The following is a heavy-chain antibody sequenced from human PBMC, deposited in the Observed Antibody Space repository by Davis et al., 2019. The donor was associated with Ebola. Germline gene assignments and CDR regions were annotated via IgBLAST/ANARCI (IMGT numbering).Heavy chain of an antibody. CDR2: IYYSGST. V-gene: IGHV4-59*01. D-gene: IGHD6-13*01. Sequence: PGGSLRLSCTVSGGSISSYYWSWIRQPPGKGLEWIGYIYYSGSTNYNPSLKSRVTISVDTSKNQFSLKLSSVTAADTAVYYCAREGSSGWGAFDYWGQGTLVTVSS. CDR1: GGSISSYY. J-gene: IGHJ4*02. CDR3: AREGSSGWGAFDY.